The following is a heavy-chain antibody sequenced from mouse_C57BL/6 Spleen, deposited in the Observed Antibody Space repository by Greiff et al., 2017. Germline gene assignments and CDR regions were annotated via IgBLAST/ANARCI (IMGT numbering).Heavy chain of an antibody. Sequence: EVMLVESGGGLVKPGGSLKLSCAASGFTFSSYAMSWVRQTPEKRLEWVATISDGGSYTYYPDNVKGRFTISRDNAKNNLYLQMSHLKSEDTAMYYCARDREVVAPFAYWGQGTLVTVSA. CDR1: GFTFSSYA. D-gene: IGHD1-1*01. J-gene: IGHJ3*01. CDR3: ARDREVVAPFAY. V-gene: IGHV5-4*01. CDR2: ISDGGSYT.